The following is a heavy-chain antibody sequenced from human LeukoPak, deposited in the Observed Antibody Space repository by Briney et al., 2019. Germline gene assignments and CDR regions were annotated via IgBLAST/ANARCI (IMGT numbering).Heavy chain of an antibody. D-gene: IGHD2-15*01. V-gene: IGHV6-1*01. Sequence: SQTLSLTCAISGDSVSGNSIAWTWIRQSPSRGLEWLGRTYYRSKWYSDSALSLKGRISINPDTSKNQFSLQLTSVTPEDSAVYYCARVALGSCTDSACYSRTFEIWGQGTMVTVSS. J-gene: IGHJ3*02. CDR1: GDSVSGNSIA. CDR2: TYYRSKWYS. CDR3: ARVALGSCTDSACYSRTFEI.